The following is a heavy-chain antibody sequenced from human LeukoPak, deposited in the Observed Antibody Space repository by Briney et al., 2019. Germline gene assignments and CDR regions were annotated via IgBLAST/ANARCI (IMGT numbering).Heavy chain of an antibody. CDR2: VSHDGTYE. CDR1: GLSISSFA. V-gene: IGHV3-30*04. CDR3: AREVTTVTVKRAFDS. Sequence: PGRSLTLSCVASGLSISSFAMHWVRQAPGKGLEWVAFVSHDGTYEYYADSVKGRLTISRDIAKNTPYMQMNSLRAEDTAVYYCAREVTTVTVKRAFDSWGQGTMVSVSS. J-gene: IGHJ3*02. D-gene: IGHD4-17*01.